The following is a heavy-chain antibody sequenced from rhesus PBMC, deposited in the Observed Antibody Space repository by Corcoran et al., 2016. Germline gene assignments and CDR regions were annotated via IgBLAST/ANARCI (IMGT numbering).Heavy chain of an antibody. Sequence: EVQLVESGGDLAKPGGSLRLSCVASGFTFSHSWMNWVRQTPGKGLEWISSIDSGGGSTHYADSVKGRFTISRDNSKNTVSLQMNSLRAEDTAVYYCARRFYSWIGMDVWGRGVLVSVSS. D-gene: IGHD1-1-1*01. V-gene: IGHV3S42*01. J-gene: IGHJ5-2*02. CDR3: ARRFYSWIGMDV. CDR2: IDSGGGST. CDR1: GFTFSHSW.